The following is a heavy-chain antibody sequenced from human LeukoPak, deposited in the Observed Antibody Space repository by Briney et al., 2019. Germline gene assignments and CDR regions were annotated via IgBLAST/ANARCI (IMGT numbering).Heavy chain of an antibody. CDR1: GFTFDDYA. J-gene: IGHJ4*02. CDR3: AKDGGWLQPAYYFDY. D-gene: IGHD5-24*01. CDR2: ISWNSGSI. V-gene: IGHV3-9*01. Sequence: PEGSLRLSCAASGFTFDDYAMHWVRQAPGKGLEWVSGISWNSGSIGYADSVKGRFTISRDNAKNSPYLQMNSLRAEDTALYYCAKDGGWLQPAYYFDYWGQGTLVTVSS.